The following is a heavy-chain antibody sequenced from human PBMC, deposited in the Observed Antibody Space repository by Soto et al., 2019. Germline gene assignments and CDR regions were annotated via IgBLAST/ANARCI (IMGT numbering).Heavy chain of an antibody. V-gene: IGHV1-69*01. CDR3: ARGVRTYGSGWNLYYFDY. CDR2: IVPIFIGSV. CDR1: GGTFSSYT. Sequence: QVQLQESGPGLVKKPGSSVKVSCKPSGGTFSSYTVSWVRQAPGQGLEWMGGIVPIFIGSVHYAQKFQGRVTITADESTSTAYMELSSLTSEDTAVYYCARGVRTYGSGWNLYYFDYWGQGTLVTVSS. D-gene: IGHD3-10*01. J-gene: IGHJ4*02.